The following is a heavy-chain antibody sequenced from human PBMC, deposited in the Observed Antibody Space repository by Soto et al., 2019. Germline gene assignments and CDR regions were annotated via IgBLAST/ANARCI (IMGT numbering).Heavy chain of an antibody. J-gene: IGHJ4*02. D-gene: IGHD6-19*01. CDR1: GASVRSYH. CDR3: AKDLDEWIAVAVASFDY. Sequence: PSETLSLTCAVSGASVRSYHWSWIRQAAGKGLEWIGRVQMSGTTNYNPSPKTRVTMSLDTSKNEVSLRMTSVTAADTAVYYCAKDLDEWIAVAVASFDYWGQGTLVTVSS. CDR2: VQMSGTT. V-gene: IGHV4-4*07.